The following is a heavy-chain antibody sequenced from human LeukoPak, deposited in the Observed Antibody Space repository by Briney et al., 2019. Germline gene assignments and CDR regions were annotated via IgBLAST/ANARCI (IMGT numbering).Heavy chain of an antibody. V-gene: IGHV3-53*01. CDR2: LYSDDTT. J-gene: IGHJ4*02. CDR1: GFTFSSYA. Sequence: GGSLRLSCSASGFTFSSYAMNWVRHAPGKGLEWVSVLYSDDTTYYADSVKGRFTISRDNSKNTLFLQMNSLRAEDTAVYYCARGDRRDGYRFDYWGQGILVTVSS. CDR3: ARGDRRDGYRFDY. D-gene: IGHD5-24*01.